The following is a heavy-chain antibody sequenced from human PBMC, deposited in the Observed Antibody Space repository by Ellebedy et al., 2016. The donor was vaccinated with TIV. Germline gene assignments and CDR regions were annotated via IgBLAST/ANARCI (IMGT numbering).Heavy chain of an antibody. D-gene: IGHD5-24*01. CDR3: GGDMGRWLQFLGF. CDR1: GFTFSNFN. Sequence: GESLKISCAASGFTFSNFNIIWVRQAPGQGLEWISYISSDTLTTEYADSVKGRFTISRDNAKNSVYLQMKSLRAEDTAVYFCGGDMGRWLQFLGFWGQGTLVTVSS. CDR2: ISSDTLTT. J-gene: IGHJ4*02. V-gene: IGHV3-48*04.